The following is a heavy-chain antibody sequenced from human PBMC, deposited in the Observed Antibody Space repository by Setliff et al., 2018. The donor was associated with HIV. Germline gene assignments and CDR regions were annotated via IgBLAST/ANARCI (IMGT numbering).Heavy chain of an antibody. J-gene: IGHJ5*02. CDR2: IYYSGTT. D-gene: IGHD6-13*01. Sequence: TLSLTCNVSGFSLRNSFYNWGWIRQPPGKGLEWIGTIYYSGTTYYNPSLKSRVTMSIDTSQNQFSLKLTSVTATDTAVYYCARHRYSSSINWFDPWGQGTLVTVSS. CDR3: ARHRYSSSINWFDP. V-gene: IGHV4-39*01. CDR1: GFSLRNSFYN.